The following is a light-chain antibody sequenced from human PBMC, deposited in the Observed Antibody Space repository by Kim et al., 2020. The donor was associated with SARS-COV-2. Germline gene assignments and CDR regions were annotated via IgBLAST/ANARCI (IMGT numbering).Light chain of an antibody. J-gene: IGLJ3*02. CDR3: NSRDSSGNHWV. CDR1: NLRTYY. CDR2: GKN. V-gene: IGLV3-19*01. Sequence: SSELTQDPAVSVALGQTVRITCQGDNLRTYYASWYQQKPGQAPVLVIYGKNNRPSGIPDRFSGSSSGNTASLTITGAQAEDEADYYCNSRDSSGNHWVFGEGTQLTVL.